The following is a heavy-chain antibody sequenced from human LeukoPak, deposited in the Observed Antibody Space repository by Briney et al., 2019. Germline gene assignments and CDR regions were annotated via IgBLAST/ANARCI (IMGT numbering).Heavy chain of an antibody. CDR3: ARLQYPTLDYFDY. D-gene: IGHD4-11*01. CDR2: INHSGST. Sequence: SETLSLTCTVSGGSISSSSYYWGWIRQPPGKGLEWIGEINHSGSTNYNPSLKSRVTISVDTSKNQFSLKLSSVTAADTAVYYCARLQYPTLDYFDYWGQGTLVAVSS. V-gene: IGHV4-39*07. CDR1: GGSISSSSYY. J-gene: IGHJ4*02.